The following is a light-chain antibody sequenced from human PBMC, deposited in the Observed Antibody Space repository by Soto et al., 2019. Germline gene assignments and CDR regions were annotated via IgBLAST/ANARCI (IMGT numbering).Light chain of an antibody. V-gene: IGKV3-20*01. CDR1: QSVSSNY. CDR3: QQYGSSPPYT. J-gene: IGKJ2*01. CDR2: GAS. Sequence: EIVLTQSPGTLSLSPGERATLSCRASQSVSSNYLAWYQQKHGQAPRLLIYGASSRATGIPERFSGSGSGTDFTLTISRLEPEEFAVYYCQQYGSSPPYTFGQGTKLEIK.